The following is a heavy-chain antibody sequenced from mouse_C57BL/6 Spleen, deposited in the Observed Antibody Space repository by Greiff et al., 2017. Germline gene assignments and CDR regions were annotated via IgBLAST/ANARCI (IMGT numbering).Heavy chain of an antibody. Sequence: VQLQQSGAELARPGASVKMSCKASGYTFTSYTMHWVKQRPGQGLEWIGYINPSSGYTKYNQKFKDKATLTADKSSSTAYMQLSSLTSEDSAVYYCAREGFRRYYAMDYWGQGTTVTVSS. CDR2: INPSSGYT. CDR1: GYTFTSYT. J-gene: IGHJ4*01. CDR3: AREGFRRYYAMDY. V-gene: IGHV1-4*01.